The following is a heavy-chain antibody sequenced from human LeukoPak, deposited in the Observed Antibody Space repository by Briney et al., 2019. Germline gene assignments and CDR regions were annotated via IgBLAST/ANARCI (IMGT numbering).Heavy chain of an antibody. CDR2: ISAYNGNT. CDR1: GYTFTSYG. CDR3: ARVSITMVRGVISYMDV. J-gene: IGHJ6*03. Sequence: ASVKVSCKASGYTFTSYGISWVRQAPGQGLEWMGWISAYNGNTNYAQKLQGRVTMTTDTSTSTAYMELRSLRSDDTAVYYCARVSITMVRGVISYMDVWGKGTTVTVSS. D-gene: IGHD3-10*01. V-gene: IGHV1-18*01.